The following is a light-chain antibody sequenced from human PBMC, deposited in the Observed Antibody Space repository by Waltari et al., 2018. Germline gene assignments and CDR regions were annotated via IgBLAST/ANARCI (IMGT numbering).Light chain of an antibody. CDR2: GAS. CDR1: QSVNKY. CDR3: LKRAGGPL. V-gene: IGKV3-11*01. Sequence: EIVLTQSPATLSLSPGESATLSCRASQSVNKYLDWFQQKPGQAPRLLIYGASNRAAGIPARFSGSGSGTDFTLTISSLEPEDFAVYHCLKRAGGPLFGGGTKVE. J-gene: IGKJ4*01.